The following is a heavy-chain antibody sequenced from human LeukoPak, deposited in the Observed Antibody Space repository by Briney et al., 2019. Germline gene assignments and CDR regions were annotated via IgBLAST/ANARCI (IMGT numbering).Heavy chain of an antibody. Sequence: GGSLRLSCAASGFSFGSYSMNWARQAPGKGLEWVSSISSSSSYIYYADSVKGRFTISRDNAKNSLYLQMNSLRAEDTAVYYCARGGRYSSSWKDYWGQGTLVTVSS. CDR1: GFSFGSYS. CDR2: ISSSSSYI. D-gene: IGHD6-13*01. V-gene: IGHV3-21*01. CDR3: ARGGRYSSSWKDY. J-gene: IGHJ4*02.